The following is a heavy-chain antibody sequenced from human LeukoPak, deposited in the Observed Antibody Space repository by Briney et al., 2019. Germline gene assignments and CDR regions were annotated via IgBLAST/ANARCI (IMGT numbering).Heavy chain of an antibody. D-gene: IGHD3-3*01. CDR2: IYYSGST. V-gene: IGHV4-28*03. CDR1: GYSISSSNW. CDR3: ARVFWSGYSFPNWFDP. J-gene: IGHJ5*02. Sequence: SDTLSLTCAVSGYSISSSNWWGWIRQPPGKGLEWIGYIYYSGSTYYNPSLKSRVTMSVDTSKNQFSLKLSSVTVVDTAVYYCARVFWSGYSFPNWFDPWGQGTLVTVSS.